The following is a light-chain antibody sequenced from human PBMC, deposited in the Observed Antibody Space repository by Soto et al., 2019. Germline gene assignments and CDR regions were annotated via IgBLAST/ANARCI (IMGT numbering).Light chain of an antibody. CDR3: QHYGSSPWT. CDR1: QTVSGSY. V-gene: IGKV3-20*01. J-gene: IGKJ1*01. CDR2: DAS. Sequence: EIVLTQSAGTLSLSPGERATLSCRASQTVSGSYLAWFQQKPGQAPRLLIYDASTRAAGVPDRFSGSGSGTDFSLTFIRLGPEDFAVYYCQHYGSSPWTFGQGTKVEIK.